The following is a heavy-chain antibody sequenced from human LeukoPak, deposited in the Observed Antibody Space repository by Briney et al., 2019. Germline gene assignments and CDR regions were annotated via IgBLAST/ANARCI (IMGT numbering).Heavy chain of an antibody. CDR3: AKSRYCSSTSCYRGWFDP. CDR1: GFTFSTYY. Sequence: GGSMRLSCAASGFTFSTYYMNWVRQAPGKGLEWVSSISGTGSSTYYTDSVKGRFTISRDNAKNSLYLQMNSLRAEDTAVYYCAKSRYCSSTSCYRGWFDPWGQGTLVTVSS. V-gene: IGHV3-48*01. CDR2: ISGTGSST. J-gene: IGHJ5*02. D-gene: IGHD2-2*01.